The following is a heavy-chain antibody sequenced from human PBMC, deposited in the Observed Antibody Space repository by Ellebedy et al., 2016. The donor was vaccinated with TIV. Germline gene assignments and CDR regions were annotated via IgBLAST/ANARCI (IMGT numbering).Heavy chain of an antibody. J-gene: IGHJ6*03. CDR2: ISSSSSYI. CDR1: GFTFSSYS. V-gene: IGHV3-21*01. D-gene: IGHD3-3*01. CDR3: ARPGTYDFWSGYYSVYYYYMDV. Sequence: GESLKISCAASGFTFSSYSMNWVRQAPGKGLEWVSSISSSSSYIYYADSVKGRFTISRDNAKNSLYLQMNSLRAEDTAVYYCARPGTYDFWSGYYSVYYYYMDVWGKGTTVTVSS.